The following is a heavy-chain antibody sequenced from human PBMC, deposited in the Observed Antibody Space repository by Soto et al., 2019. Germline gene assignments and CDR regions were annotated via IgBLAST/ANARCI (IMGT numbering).Heavy chain of an antibody. Sequence: EVQLLESGGGLAQPGGSLRLSCAASGFTFSSYAMSWVRQAPGKGLEWVSAISGSGGSTYYADSVKGRFTISRDNSKNTLYLQMNSLRAEDTAVYYCAKDRYGDYDHYYYGMDVWGQGTTVTVSS. D-gene: IGHD4-17*01. J-gene: IGHJ6*02. CDR2: ISGSGGST. CDR3: AKDRYGDYDHYYYGMDV. V-gene: IGHV3-23*01. CDR1: GFTFSSYA.